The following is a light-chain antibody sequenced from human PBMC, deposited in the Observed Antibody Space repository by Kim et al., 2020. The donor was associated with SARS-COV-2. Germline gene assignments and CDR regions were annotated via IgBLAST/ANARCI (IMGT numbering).Light chain of an antibody. Sequence: DLVTITCRASQSISNWLAWFQQKPGKAPQLLIYLASSLETGVPSRFSGSGSGTEFTLTISSLQPHDFATYYCQQYNSYSITFGQETRLEIK. J-gene: IGKJ5*01. CDR2: LAS. V-gene: IGKV1-5*03. CDR3: QQYNSYSIT. CDR1: QSISNW.